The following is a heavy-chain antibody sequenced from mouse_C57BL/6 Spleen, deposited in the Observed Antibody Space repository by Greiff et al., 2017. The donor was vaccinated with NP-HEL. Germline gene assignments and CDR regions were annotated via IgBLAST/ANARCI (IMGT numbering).Heavy chain of an antibody. Sequence: EVHLVESGGGLVKPGGSLKLSCAASGFTSSDYGMHWVRQAPEKGLEWVAYISSGSSTIYYADTVKGRFTISRDNAKNTLFLQMTSLRSEDTAMYYCARREITGDYAMDYWGQGTSVTVSS. CDR3: ARREITGDYAMDY. D-gene: IGHD4-1*01. CDR2: ISSGSSTI. V-gene: IGHV5-17*01. CDR1: GFTSSDYG. J-gene: IGHJ4*01.